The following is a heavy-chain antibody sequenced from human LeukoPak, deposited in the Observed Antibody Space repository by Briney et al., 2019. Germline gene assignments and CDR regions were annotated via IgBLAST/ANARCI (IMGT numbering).Heavy chain of an antibody. D-gene: IGHD2-2*02. V-gene: IGHV4-34*01. CDR1: GGSFSGYY. CDR3: AGKGNCSSTSCYSF. J-gene: IGHJ4*02. CDR2: INHSGST. Sequence: SETLSLTCAVYGGSFSGYYWSWIRQPPGKGLEWIGEINHSGSTNYNPSLKSRVTISVDTSKNQFSLKLSSVTAADTAVYYCAGKGNCSSTSCYSFWGRGTLVTVSS.